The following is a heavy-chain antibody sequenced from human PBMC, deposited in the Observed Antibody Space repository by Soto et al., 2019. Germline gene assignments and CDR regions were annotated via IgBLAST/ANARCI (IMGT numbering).Heavy chain of an antibody. CDR1: VFTFSSYA. V-gene: IGHV3-23*01. Sequence: WWSLRLSCSASVFTFSSYAMSWVRQAPGKGLEWVSAISGSGGSTYYADSVKGRFTISRDNSKNTLYLQMISLRAEDTAVYYCAKGLWFGELFSRPNTAANWFDPWGQGTLVTVSS. CDR2: ISGSGGST. CDR3: AKGLWFGELFSRPNTAANWFDP. D-gene: IGHD3-10*01. J-gene: IGHJ5*02.